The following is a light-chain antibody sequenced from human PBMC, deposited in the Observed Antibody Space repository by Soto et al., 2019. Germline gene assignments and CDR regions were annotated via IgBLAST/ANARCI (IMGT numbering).Light chain of an antibody. V-gene: IGKV3-15*01. J-gene: IGKJ3*01. Sequence: EIVMTQSPATLSVSPGERASLSCRASQSVGSKLAWYQHKPGQAPRLLIYDASTRATGIPARFSGSGSGTEFTLTISSLQSEDFAVYYCQQYNNWLLFTFGPGTKVDIK. CDR3: QQYNNWLLFT. CDR2: DAS. CDR1: QSVGSK.